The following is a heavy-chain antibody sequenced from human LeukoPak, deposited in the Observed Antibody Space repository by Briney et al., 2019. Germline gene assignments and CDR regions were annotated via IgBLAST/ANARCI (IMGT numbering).Heavy chain of an antibody. CDR2: ISSSSSYI. V-gene: IGHV3-21*01. CDR3: AREGSSWYYYFDY. J-gene: IGHJ4*02. Sequence: PGGSLRLSCAVSGFTFSSYSMNWVRQAPGKGLEWVSSISSSSSYIYYADSVKGRFTISRDNTKNSLSLQMGSLRADDTAVYYCAREGSSWYYYFDYWGQGTLVTVSS. CDR1: GFTFSSYS. D-gene: IGHD6-13*01.